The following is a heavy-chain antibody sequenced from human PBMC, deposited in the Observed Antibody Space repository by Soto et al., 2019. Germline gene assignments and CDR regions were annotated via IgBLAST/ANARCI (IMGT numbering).Heavy chain of an antibody. CDR2: ISYDGSNK. CDR1: GFTFSSYG. J-gene: IGHJ2*01. Sequence: HPGGSLRLSCAASGFTFSSYGMHWVRQAPGKGLEWVAVISYDGSNKYYADSVKGRFTISRDNSKNTQYLQMNSLRAEDKAVYYCAKDLGIAVEDWYFDLWGRGTLVTVSS. V-gene: IGHV3-30*18. D-gene: IGHD6-19*01. CDR3: AKDLGIAVEDWYFDL.